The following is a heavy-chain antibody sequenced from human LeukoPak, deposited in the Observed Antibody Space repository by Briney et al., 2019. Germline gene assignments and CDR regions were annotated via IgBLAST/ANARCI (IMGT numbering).Heavy chain of an antibody. D-gene: IGHD1-26*01. V-gene: IGHV1-69*05. CDR1: GGTFSSYT. Sequence: VASVKVSCKASGGTFSSYTISLVRQAPGQGLEWMGRIVPSFGTANYAQKFQGRVTITTDESRSTAYLELSSLRSEDTAVYYCASAGGSSDAYDIWGQGTLVTVSS. J-gene: IGHJ3*02. CDR3: ASAGGSSDAYDI. CDR2: IVPSFGTA.